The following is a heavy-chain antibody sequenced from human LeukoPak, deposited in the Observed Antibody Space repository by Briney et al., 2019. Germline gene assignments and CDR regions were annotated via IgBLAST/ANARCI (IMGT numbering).Heavy chain of an antibody. Sequence: PSETLSLTCAVYGGSFSAYYWSWIRQPPGKGLEWIGEINHSGSTYYNPSLKSRVTISVDTSKNQFSLKLSSVTAADTAVYYCARANYDILTGRYGMDVWGQGTTVTVSS. CDR3: ARANYDILTGRYGMDV. D-gene: IGHD3-9*01. CDR2: INHSGST. CDR1: GGSFSAYY. J-gene: IGHJ6*02. V-gene: IGHV4-34*09.